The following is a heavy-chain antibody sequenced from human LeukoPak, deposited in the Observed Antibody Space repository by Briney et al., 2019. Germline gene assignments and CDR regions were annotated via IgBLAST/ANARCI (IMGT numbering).Heavy chain of an antibody. D-gene: IGHD1-1*01. CDR2: IRYDGSNK. J-gene: IGHJ4*02. CDR3: AKSGDNLYPPGFDY. V-gene: IGHV3-30*02. CDR1: GFTFSSYG. Sequence: EGSLRLSCAASGFTFSSYGMHWVRQAPGKGLEWVAFIRYDGSNKYYADSVKGRFTISRDNSKNTLYLQMNSLRAEDTAVYYCAKSGDNLYPPGFDYWGQGTLVTVSS.